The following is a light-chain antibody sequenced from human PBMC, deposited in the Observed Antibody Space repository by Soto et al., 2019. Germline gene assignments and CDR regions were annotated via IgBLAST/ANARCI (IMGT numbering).Light chain of an antibody. CDR3: SSYTSSSSVV. CDR1: SSDIGAYIY. Sequence: QSVLTQPASVSGSPGQSITISCTGTSSDIGAYIYVSWYQQHPGKAPKLMIYEVTNRPSGVSNRFSGSQSGNTASLTISGLQTEDEADYYCSSYTSSSSVVFGGGTKLTVL. V-gene: IGLV2-14*01. J-gene: IGLJ2*01. CDR2: EVT.